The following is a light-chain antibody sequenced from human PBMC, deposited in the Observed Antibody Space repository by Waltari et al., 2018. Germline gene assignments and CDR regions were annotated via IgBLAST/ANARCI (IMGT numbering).Light chain of an antibody. CDR1: TSDVGGYNY. J-gene: IGLJ1*01. CDR3: SSFRSDHTYV. Sequence: QSALTQPASVSGSPGQSIAISCTGTTSDVGGYNYVSWYQQHPGNAPKLLIYDVPNRPSGVSNRFSGSKSGNTASLTISGLQAEDEADYYCSSFRSDHTYVFGSGTEVTVL. CDR2: DVP. V-gene: IGLV2-14*03.